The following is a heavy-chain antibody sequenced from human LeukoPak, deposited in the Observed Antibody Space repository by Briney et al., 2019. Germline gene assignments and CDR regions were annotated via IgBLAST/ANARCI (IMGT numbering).Heavy chain of an antibody. V-gene: IGHV6-1*01. CDR3: TRGWLQSGFGY. CDR2: TYYTSTWYN. D-gene: IGHD5-24*01. J-gene: IGHJ4*02. CDR1: GGSISSYY. Sequence: SETLSLTCTVSGGSISSYYWNWIRQSPSRGLEWLGRTYYTSTWYNDYAVSVRSRILITPDTSKNQFSLQLNSVTPDDTAVYYCTRGWLQSGFGYWGQGTLVTVSS.